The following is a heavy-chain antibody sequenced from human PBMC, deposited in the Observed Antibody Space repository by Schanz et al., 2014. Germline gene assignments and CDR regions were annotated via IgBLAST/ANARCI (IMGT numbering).Heavy chain of an antibody. CDR2: ISWNSGNI. Sequence: EVQLVESGGGLVQPGRSLRLSCAASGFTFDDHAMHWVRQVPGKGLEWVSGISWNSGNIAYAYSVKGRFTISRDNAKNSLYLQMNSLRPEDTALYYCAKVQTHTLYGGNSCFDYWGQGTLVTVSS. D-gene: IGHD2-21*02. V-gene: IGHV3-9*01. CDR3: AKVQTHTLYGGNSCFDY. CDR1: GFTFDDHA. J-gene: IGHJ4*02.